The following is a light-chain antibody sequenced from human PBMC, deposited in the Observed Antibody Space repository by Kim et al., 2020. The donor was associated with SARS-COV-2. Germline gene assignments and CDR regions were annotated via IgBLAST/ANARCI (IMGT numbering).Light chain of an antibody. CDR1: QGVSNY. CDR2: AAS. J-gene: IGKJ1*01. Sequence: ASGGDRVTSTCRASQGVSNYLAWYQQKPGKVPKLLIYAASTLQSGVPSRFSGRGSGTDFTLTISSLQPEDVATYYCQNYISAPGTFWQGTKVDIK. CDR3: QNYISAPGT. V-gene: IGKV1-27*01.